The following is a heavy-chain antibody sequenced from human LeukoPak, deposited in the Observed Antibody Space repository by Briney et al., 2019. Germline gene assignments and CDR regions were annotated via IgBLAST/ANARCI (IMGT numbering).Heavy chain of an antibody. V-gene: IGHV3-15*01. CDR3: TTPFVVVVLEDPNWFDP. CDR1: GFTFSNAW. Sequence: GGSLRLSCAASGFTFSNAWMSWVRQAPGKGLEWVGRIKSKTDGGTTDYAAPVKGRFTISRDDSKNTLYLQMNSLKTEDTAVYYCTTPFVVVVLEDPNWFDPWGQGTLVTVSS. CDR2: IKSKTDGGTT. D-gene: IGHD2-15*01. J-gene: IGHJ5*02.